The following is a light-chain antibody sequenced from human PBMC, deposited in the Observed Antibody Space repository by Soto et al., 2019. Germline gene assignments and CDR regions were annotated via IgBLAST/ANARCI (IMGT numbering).Light chain of an antibody. CDR2: DAS. V-gene: IGKV3-11*01. Sequence: EIVLTQSPANLSLSPGERATLSCRASQSVSTYFAWYQQKPGQAPRLLIYDASNRATGIPARFSGSGSGTDFTLTISSLEPEDFAIYYCQQRSNWPLTFVQGTKVEIK. CDR1: QSVSTY. J-gene: IGKJ1*01. CDR3: QQRSNWPLT.